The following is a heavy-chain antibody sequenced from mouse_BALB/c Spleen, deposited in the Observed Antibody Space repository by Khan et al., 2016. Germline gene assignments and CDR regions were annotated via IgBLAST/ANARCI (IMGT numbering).Heavy chain of an antibody. J-gene: IGHJ3*01. CDR1: GYTFTNYG. D-gene: IGHD2-13*01. Sequence: QIQLVQSGPELKKPGETVKISCKASGYTFTNYGMNWVKQAPGKGLKWMGWLNTYTGESTYADDFKGRFAISLQTSASTAYLQINNLKNEDTAAYFCAIGGDYGGFASWGQGTLVTVSA. CDR3: AIGGDYGGFAS. V-gene: IGHV9-3-1*01. CDR2: LNTYTGES.